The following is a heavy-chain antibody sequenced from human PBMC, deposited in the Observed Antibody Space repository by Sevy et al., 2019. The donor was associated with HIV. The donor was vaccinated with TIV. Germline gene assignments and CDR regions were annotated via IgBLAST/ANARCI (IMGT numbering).Heavy chain of an antibody. V-gene: IGHV4-38-2*01. CDR3: ARVHITIFGVVRGYFDY. Sequence: SETLSLTCAVSGYSISSGYYWGWIRQPPGKGLEWIGSIYHSGSTYYNPSLKSRVTISVDTSKNQFSLKLSSVTAAGTAVYYCARVHITIFGVVRGYFDYWGQGTLVTVSS. CDR2: IYHSGST. J-gene: IGHJ4*02. CDR1: GYSISSGYY. D-gene: IGHD3-3*01.